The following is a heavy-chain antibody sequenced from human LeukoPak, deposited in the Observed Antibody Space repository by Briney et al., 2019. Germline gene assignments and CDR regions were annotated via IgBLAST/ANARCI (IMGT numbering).Heavy chain of an antibody. CDR3: ARGLRYSSGWGSSRRGYFDD. D-gene: IGHD6-19*01. Sequence: SETLTLTCTVSGGPISSYYWSWIRQPPGKGLEWLGYIYYSGSTNYNPSVRSRVTMSVVTSKNHFSLKLSSVTAADTAVYYCARGLRYSSGWGSSRRGYFDDWGQGTLVTVSS. CDR1: GGPISSYY. CDR2: IYYSGST. V-gene: IGHV4-59*01. J-gene: IGHJ4*02.